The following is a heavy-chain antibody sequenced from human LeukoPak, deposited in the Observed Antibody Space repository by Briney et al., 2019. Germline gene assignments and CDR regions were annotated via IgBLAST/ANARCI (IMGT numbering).Heavy chain of an antibody. CDR3: ARIGAYCGGDCPVNYYYGMDV. D-gene: IGHD2-21*02. Sequence: SETLSLTCAVYGGPFSGYYWSWIRQPPGKGLEWIGEIKHSGSTNYNPSLKSRVTISVDTSKNQFSLKLSSVTAADTAVYYCARIGAYCGGDCPVNYYYGMDVWGQGTTVTVSS. V-gene: IGHV4-34*01. CDR2: IKHSGST. J-gene: IGHJ6*02. CDR1: GGPFSGYY.